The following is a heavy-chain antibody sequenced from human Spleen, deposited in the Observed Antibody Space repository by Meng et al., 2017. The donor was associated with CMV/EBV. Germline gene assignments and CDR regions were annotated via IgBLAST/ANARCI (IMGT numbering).Heavy chain of an antibody. Sequence: ASVKVSCKASGYTFTNYYIHWVRQAPGQGLEWMGIINPNDGSTRYAQKFQGRVTMTRDTSTSTVYMELSSLRSEDTAVYYCARGPPGGVVWTWGYYGMDVWGQGTTVTVSS. V-gene: IGHV1-46*01. CDR1: GYTFTNYY. J-gene: IGHJ6*02. CDR3: ARGPPGGVVWTWGYYGMDV. D-gene: IGHD3-16*01. CDR2: INPNDGST.